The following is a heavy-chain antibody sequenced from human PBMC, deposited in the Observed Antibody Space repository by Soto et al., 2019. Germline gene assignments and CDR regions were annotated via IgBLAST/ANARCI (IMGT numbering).Heavy chain of an antibody. Sequence: GGSLRLSCAASGFTYSTYTMHWVRQAPGKGLEWVAVISYDGNNKFYADSVKGRFYISRDNSKNTVSLHMNSLRAEDTAVYYCAKDSRPYYYDSSGYYYPVDYWGQGTLVTVSS. J-gene: IGHJ4*02. CDR1: GFTYSTYT. CDR2: ISYDGNNK. CDR3: AKDSRPYYYDSSGYYYPVDY. D-gene: IGHD3-22*01. V-gene: IGHV3-30-3*01.